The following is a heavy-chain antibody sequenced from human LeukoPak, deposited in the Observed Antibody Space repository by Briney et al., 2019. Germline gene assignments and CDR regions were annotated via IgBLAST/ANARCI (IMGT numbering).Heavy chain of an antibody. CDR2: IYYSGST. CDR1: GGSISSGDYY. CDR3: ARESPVDNWFDP. Sequence: SQTLSLTCTVSGGSISSGDYYWSWIRQPPGKGLEWIGYIYYSGSTYYNPSLKSRVTISVDTSKNQFPLKLSSVTAADTAVYYCARESPVDNWFDPWGQGTLVTVSS. J-gene: IGHJ5*02. V-gene: IGHV4-30-4*08.